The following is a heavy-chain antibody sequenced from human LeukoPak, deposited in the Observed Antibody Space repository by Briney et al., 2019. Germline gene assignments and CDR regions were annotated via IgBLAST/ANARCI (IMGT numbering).Heavy chain of an antibody. CDR2: MSYDGSSK. V-gene: IGHV3-30-3*01. Sequence: GGSLRLSCAASGFTFSSYAMHWVRQAPGKGLEWMAVMSYDGSSKNYADSVKGRFTISRDNSKNTLFLQMNSLRAEDTAVYYCTGYCTSISCPTVLWGQGTLVTVSP. CDR1: GFTFSSYA. J-gene: IGHJ4*02. D-gene: IGHD2-2*01. CDR3: TGYCTSISCPTVL.